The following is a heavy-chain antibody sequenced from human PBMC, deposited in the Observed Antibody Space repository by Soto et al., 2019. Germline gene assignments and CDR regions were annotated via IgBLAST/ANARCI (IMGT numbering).Heavy chain of an antibody. V-gene: IGHV1-46*03. CDR1: GYTFTSYY. CDR3: ARARGYSGYDSYYFDY. Sequence: ASVKVSCKASGYTFTSYYMHWVRQAPGQGLEWMGIINPGGGSTSYTQKFQGRVTMTRDTSTSTVYMEVSSLRSEDTAVYYCARARGYSGYDSYYFDYWGQGTLVTVSS. J-gene: IGHJ4*02. D-gene: IGHD5-12*01. CDR2: INPGGGST.